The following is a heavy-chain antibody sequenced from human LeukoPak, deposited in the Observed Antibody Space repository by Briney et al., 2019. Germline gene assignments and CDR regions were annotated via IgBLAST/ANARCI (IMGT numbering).Heavy chain of an antibody. J-gene: IGHJ4*02. CDR2: IHHSGST. CDR1: GGSFSGYY. V-gene: IGHV4-34*01. D-gene: IGHD1-14*01. CDR3: ARGSLPGYYFDF. Sequence: SETLSLTCAVYGGSFSGYYWSWIRRPPGKGLEWIGEIHHSGSTNYKPSLKSRVTISGDTSKNQFSLRLSSVTAADTAVYYCARGSLPGYYFDFWGQGTLVTVSS.